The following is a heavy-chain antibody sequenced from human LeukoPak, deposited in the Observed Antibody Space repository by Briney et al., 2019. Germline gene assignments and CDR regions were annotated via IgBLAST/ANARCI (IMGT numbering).Heavy chain of an antibody. V-gene: IGHV4-39*02. CDR3: ARDLGGYIDY. D-gene: IGHD2-15*01. CDR1: GVSIRSSYYY. CDR2: IYDSGST. J-gene: IGHJ4*02. Sequence: SETLSLTCTVSGVSIRSSYYYWGWIRQPPGKGLEWIGSIYDSGSTYYNPSLKSRVTISVDTSKNQFSLKLSSVTAADTAVYYCARDLGGYIDYWGQGTLVTVSS.